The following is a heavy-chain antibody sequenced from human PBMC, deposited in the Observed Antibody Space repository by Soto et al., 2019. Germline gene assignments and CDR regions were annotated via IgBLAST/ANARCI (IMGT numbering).Heavy chain of an antibody. D-gene: IGHD3-22*01. V-gene: IGHV4-30-4*08. CDR2: IYYSGST. CDR1: GGSISSADYY. J-gene: IGHJ4*02. CDR3: ARAIYSSGYLYYFDC. Sequence: PSETLSLTCTVSGGSISSADYYWSWIRQRPGKGLEWIAYIYYSGSTYYNPSLKSRVARAVDTSKSQFSLKLTSVTAADTAVYYCARAIYSSGYLYYFDCWGQGTLVT.